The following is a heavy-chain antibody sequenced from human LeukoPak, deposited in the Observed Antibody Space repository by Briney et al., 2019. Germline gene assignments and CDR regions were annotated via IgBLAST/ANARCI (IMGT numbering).Heavy chain of an antibody. CDR2: FSGSGGGT. V-gene: IGHV3-23*01. J-gene: IGHJ6*02. D-gene: IGHD1-7*01. CDR3: AKSTSAELYGLDV. CDR1: GFTFSSYA. Sequence: GASLRLSCAASGFTFSSYAMSWVRQAPGKGLEWVSGFSGSGGGTDYADSVRGRFTISRDNSKNTLYLEVNSLRAEDTAVYYCAKSTSAELYGLDVWGQGTTVTVSS.